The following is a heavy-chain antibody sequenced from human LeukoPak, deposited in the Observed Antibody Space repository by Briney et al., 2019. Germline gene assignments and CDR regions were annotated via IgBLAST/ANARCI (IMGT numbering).Heavy chain of an antibody. CDR3: ARDETYGGNSGELHY. D-gene: IGHD4-23*01. V-gene: IGHV4-4*07. CDR1: GGSISSYY. J-gene: IGHJ4*02. CDR2: IYTSGST. Sequence: SETLSLTCTVSGGSISSYYWSWIRQPAGKGLEWIGRIYTSGSTNYNPSLKSRVTMSVDTSKNQFSLKLSSVTAADTAVYHCARDETYGGNSGELHYWGQGTLVTVSS.